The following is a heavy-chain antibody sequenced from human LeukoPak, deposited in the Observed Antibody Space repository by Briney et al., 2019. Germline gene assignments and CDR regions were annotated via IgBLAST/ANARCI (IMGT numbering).Heavy chain of an antibody. V-gene: IGHV4-4*07. D-gene: IGHD2-15*01. J-gene: IGHJ6*02. CDR2: IYTSGST. CDR3: ARNPLGGPPYYQGIEG. CDR1: GGSISSYY. Sequence: SETLSLTCTVSGGSISSYYWSWIRQPAGKGLEWIGRIYTSGSTNYNPSLKSRVTMSVDTSKNQFSLKLSSVTAADTAVYYCARNPLGGPPYYQGIEGWGQGTTVTVSS.